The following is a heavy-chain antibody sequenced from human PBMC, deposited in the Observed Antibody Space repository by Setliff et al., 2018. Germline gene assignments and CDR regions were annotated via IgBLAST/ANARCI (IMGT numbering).Heavy chain of an antibody. CDR2: IYTGGST. V-gene: IGHV4-4*08. D-gene: IGHD1-1*01. CDR1: GVSVSRHY. CDR3: ARDVWGAGTGWFDP. Sequence: SETLSLTCIVSGVSVSRHYWSWIRQPPGKTLEWIGYIYTGGSTTYNPSLKRRVTLSLDTSKNHLSLNLTSVTAADTAVYYCARDVWGAGTGWFDPWGLGSLVTVSS. J-gene: IGHJ5*02.